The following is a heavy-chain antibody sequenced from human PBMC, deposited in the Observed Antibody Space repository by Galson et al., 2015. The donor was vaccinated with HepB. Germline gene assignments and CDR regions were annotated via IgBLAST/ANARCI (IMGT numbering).Heavy chain of an antibody. V-gene: IGHV1-69*04. CDR2: IIPILGIA. J-gene: IGHJ5*02. Sequence: SVKVSCKASGGTFSSYAISWVRQAPGQGLEWMGRIIPILGIANYAQKFQGRVTITADKSTSTAYMELSSLRSEDTAVYYCARGSSGWYDLNWFDPWGQGTLVTVSS. D-gene: IGHD6-19*01. CDR1: GGTFSSYA. CDR3: ARGSSGWYDLNWFDP.